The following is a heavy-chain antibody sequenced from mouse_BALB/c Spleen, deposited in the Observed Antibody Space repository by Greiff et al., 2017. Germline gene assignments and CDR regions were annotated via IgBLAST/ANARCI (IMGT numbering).Heavy chain of an antibody. D-gene: IGHD2-2*01. CDR3: AREWLRQGYWYFDV. Sequence: VQLQQSGAELVKPGASVKLSCTASGFNIKDTYMHWVKQRPEQGLEWIGRIDPANGNTKYDPKFQGKATITADTSSNTAYLQLSSLTSEDTAVYYCAREWLRQGYWYFDVWGAGTTVTVSS. CDR2: IDPANGNT. CDR1: GFNIKDTY. V-gene: IGHV14-3*02. J-gene: IGHJ1*01.